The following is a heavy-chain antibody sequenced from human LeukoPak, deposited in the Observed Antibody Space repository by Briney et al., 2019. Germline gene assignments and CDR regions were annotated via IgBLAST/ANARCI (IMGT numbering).Heavy chain of an antibody. CDR1: GFTFSDYY. J-gene: IGHJ6*03. CDR2: ISSSSSYI. CDR3: SRDPPVSITMIRGGYMDA. Sequence: KPGGSLRLSCAASGFTFSDYYMSWLRQAPGKGLEWVSYISSSSSYIYYADSVKGRFTISRDNAKNSLYLQMNSLRADDTAVYYCSRDPPVSITMIRGGYMDAWGKGTTVTISS. D-gene: IGHD3-10*01. V-gene: IGHV3-11*06.